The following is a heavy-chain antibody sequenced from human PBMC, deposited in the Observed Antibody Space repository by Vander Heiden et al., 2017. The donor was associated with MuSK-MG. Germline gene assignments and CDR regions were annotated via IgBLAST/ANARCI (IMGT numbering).Heavy chain of an antibody. J-gene: IGHJ3*01. Sequence: QVKLQESGPGLVKPSETLSLTCSVSGYSINSGFYWVWIRQSPGKGLEWIGSIVHTGSAYYSHSLRDRASLSLDTSKNQFSLTLTAVTAADTALYYCARDPTATDVWTGYSQGHFFDHWGPGTLANVSS. CDR3: ARDPTATDVWTGYSQGHFFDH. CDR2: IVHTGSA. V-gene: IGHV4-38-2*02. CDR1: GYSINSGFY. D-gene: IGHD3-3*01.